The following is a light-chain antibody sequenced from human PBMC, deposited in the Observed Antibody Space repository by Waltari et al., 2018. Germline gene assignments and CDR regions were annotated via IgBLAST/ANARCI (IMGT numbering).Light chain of an antibody. V-gene: IGLV2-23*02. CDR2: EVF. J-gene: IGLJ1*01. CDR3: CSYAGRGTYV. Sequence: QSALTQPASVSGTPGQSITISCSGTTSDVGSYALFSWYQQHPVEAPKLLICEVFKRPPDTSSRFSGAKSGSTASLTISGLQPEDEADYYCCSYAGRGTYVFGSGTKVTVL. CDR1: TSDVGSYAL.